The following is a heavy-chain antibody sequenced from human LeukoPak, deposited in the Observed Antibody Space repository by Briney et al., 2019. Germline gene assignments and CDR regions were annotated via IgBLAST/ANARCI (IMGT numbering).Heavy chain of an antibody. J-gene: IGHJ6*03. CDR1: GFTFSSYS. V-gene: IGHV3-48*01. D-gene: IGHD5-24*01. CDR2: ISSSSTI. CDR3: ARETDGYNLHYYYMDV. Sequence: GGSLRLSCAASGFTFSSYSMNWVRQAPGKGLEWVSYISSSSTIYYADSVKGRFTISRDNAKNSLYLQMNSLRAEDTAVYYCARETDGYNLHYYYMDVWGKGTTVTVSS.